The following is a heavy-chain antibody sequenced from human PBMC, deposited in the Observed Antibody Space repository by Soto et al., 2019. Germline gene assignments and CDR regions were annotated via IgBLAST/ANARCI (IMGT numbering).Heavy chain of an antibody. CDR2: ISSSNRTI. Sequence: PGGSLRLSCAASGFTFRSYSMNWVRQAPGKGLEWVSYISSSNRTINYADSVKGRFIISRDNAKNSLYLQMHSLRDEDTAVYYCAREGWPLLQTGMDVWGQETTVTVSS. CDR1: GFTFRSYS. J-gene: IGHJ6*02. CDR3: AREGWPLLQTGMDV. V-gene: IGHV3-48*02.